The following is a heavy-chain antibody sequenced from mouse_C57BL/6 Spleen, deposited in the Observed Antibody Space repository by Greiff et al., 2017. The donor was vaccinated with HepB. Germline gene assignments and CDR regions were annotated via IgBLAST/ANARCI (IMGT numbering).Heavy chain of an antibody. CDR1: GYTFTSYW. V-gene: IGHV1-7*01. CDR2: INPSSGYT. Sequence: VQLQQSGAELAKPGASVKLSCKASGYTFTSYWMHWVKQRPGQGLEWIGYINPSSGYTKYNQKFKDKATLTADKFSSTAYMQLSSLTYEDSAVYYYARSRSNNYFDYWGQGTTLTVSS. J-gene: IGHJ2*01. D-gene: IGHD2-5*01. CDR3: ARSRSNNYFDY.